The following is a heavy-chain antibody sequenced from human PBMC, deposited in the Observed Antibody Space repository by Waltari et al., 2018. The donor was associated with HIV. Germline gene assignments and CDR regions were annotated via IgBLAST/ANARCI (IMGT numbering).Heavy chain of an antibody. CDR3: ARQAVAGTVGSYYYYMDV. J-gene: IGHJ6*03. CDR2: IYPGDSDT. D-gene: IGHD6-19*01. V-gene: IGHV5-51*01. CDR1: GYSFTTYW. Sequence: EVQLVQSGAEVKKPGESLKISCKGSGYSFTTYWIAWVRQMPGKGLEWMGIIYPGDSDTGYSPSFQGQVTISADKSISTAYLQWSSLKASDTAMYYCARQAVAGTVGSYYYYMDVWGKGTTVTVSS.